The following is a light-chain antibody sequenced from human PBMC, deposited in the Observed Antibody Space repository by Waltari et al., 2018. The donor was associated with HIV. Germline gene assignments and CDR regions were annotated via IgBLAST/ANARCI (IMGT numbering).Light chain of an antibody. J-gene: IGKJ4*01. CDR1: QSVSSSY. CDR3: QQYGTSPIT. Sequence: EIILTQSPPTLSVSPGERATLSCWASQSVSSSYLAWYQQRPGQAPRLLIYGASNRATGVPDRISGSVSGTQFTLTISRMQPEDFALYYCQQYGTSPITFGGGTRVEIK. CDR2: GAS. V-gene: IGKV3-20*01.